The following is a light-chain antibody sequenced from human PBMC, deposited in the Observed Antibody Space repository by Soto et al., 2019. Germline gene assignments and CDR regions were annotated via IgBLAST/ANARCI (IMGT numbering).Light chain of an antibody. CDR1: QNINAW. CDR2: DVS. J-gene: IGKJ1*01. Sequence: DIQMTQAPSTLSASVGDRVTITCRASQNINAWLAWYQQKPGKAPKLLIYDVSTLHSGVPSRFSGSASGTEFTLTISNLESDDFATYYCQQYASWTFGQGTNVEIK. CDR3: QQYASWT. V-gene: IGKV1-5*01.